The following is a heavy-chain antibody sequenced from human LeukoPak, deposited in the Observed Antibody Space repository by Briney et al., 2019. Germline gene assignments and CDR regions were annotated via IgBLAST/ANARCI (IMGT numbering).Heavy chain of an antibody. D-gene: IGHD2-2*02. CDR2: INPNSGGT. CDR3: ARDGYCSSTSCYTRNWFDP. V-gene: IGHV1-2*02. Sequence: ASVKVSCKASGYTFTGYYMHWVRQAPGQGLEWMGWINPNSGGTNYAQKLQGRVTMTTDTSTSTAYMELRSLRSDDTAVYYCARDGYCSSTSCYTRNWFDPWGQGTLVTVSS. CDR1: GYTFTGYY. J-gene: IGHJ5*02.